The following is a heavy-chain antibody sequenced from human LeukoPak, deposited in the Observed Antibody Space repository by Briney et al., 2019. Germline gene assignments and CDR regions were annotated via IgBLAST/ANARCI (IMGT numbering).Heavy chain of an antibody. D-gene: IGHD6-13*01. CDR2: IYTSGST. CDR3: ARGISSSWYSKGLYYFDY. J-gene: IGHJ4*02. CDR1: GGSISSYY. Sequence: PSETLSLTCTVSGGSISSYYWSWIRQPAGKGLEWIGRIYTSGSTNYNPSLKSRVTMSVDTSKNQFSLKLSSVTAADTAVYYCARGISSSWYSKGLYYFDYWGQGTLVTVSS. V-gene: IGHV4-4*07.